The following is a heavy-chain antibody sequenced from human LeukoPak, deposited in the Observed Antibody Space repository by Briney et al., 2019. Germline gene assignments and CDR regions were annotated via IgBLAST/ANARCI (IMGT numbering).Heavy chain of an antibody. J-gene: IGHJ6*03. CDR3: ARAITMVRGVKSYYYYYMDV. V-gene: IGHV1-69*01. CDR2: IIPIFGTA. Sequence: SVTVSCTASGGTFSSYAISWVRQAPGQGLEWMGGIIPIFGTANYAQKFQGRVTITADESTSTDYMELSSLRSEDTAVYYCARAITMVRGVKSYYYYYMDVWGKGTTVTVSS. D-gene: IGHD3-10*01. CDR1: GGTFSSYA.